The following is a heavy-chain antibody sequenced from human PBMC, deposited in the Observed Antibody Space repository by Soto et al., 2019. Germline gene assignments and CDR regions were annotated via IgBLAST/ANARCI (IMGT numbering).Heavy chain of an antibody. CDR1: GFSFSSHA. CDR3: ARDLWWYLH. V-gene: IGHV3-23*01. J-gene: IGHJ4*02. Sequence: EVQLLESGGGLVQPGGALRLSCAASGFSFSSHAMSWVRQAPGKGLEWVSSISAGADGAYYADSVKGRFTISRANSKNTLYLQMNSVRAEDTAVYFCARDLWWYLHWGQGTLVTVSS. D-gene: IGHD2-15*01. CDR2: ISAGADGA.